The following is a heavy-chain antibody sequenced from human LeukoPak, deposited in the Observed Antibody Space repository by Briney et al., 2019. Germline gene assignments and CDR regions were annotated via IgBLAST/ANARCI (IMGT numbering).Heavy chain of an antibody. D-gene: IGHD5-24*01. J-gene: IGHJ6*02. CDR1: GFKFADYD. Sequence: GRSLRLSCSVSGFKFADYDMSWLRQAPGKGLEWVGFIRNTVYGGTIKYAAAVKGRFTISRDDSKSIAYLQMNSLQTEDTAVYFCSRSTWRYTMDVWGQGTTVTVSS. CDR2: IRNTVYGGTI. CDR3: SRSTWRYTMDV. V-gene: IGHV3-49*03.